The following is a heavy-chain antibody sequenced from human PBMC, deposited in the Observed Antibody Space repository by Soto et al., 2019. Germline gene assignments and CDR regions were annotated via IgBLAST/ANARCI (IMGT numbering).Heavy chain of an antibody. CDR3: ARDLDNYDYYGMDV. D-gene: IGHD2-2*03. V-gene: IGHV3-33*01. CDR1: GFTFSSYG. CDR2: IWYDGSNK. J-gene: IGHJ6*02. Sequence: QVQLVESGGGVVQPGRSLRLSCAASGFTFSSYGMHWVRQAPGKGLEWVAVIWYDGSNKYYADSVKGRFTISRDNYKNTVYLQMNSLRAEDTAVYYWARDLDNYDYYGMDVWGQGTTVTVSS.